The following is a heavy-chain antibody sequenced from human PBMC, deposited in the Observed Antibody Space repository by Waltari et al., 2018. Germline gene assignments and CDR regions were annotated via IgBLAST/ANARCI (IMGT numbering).Heavy chain of an antibody. D-gene: IGHD1-26*01. V-gene: IGHV3-23*04. CDR3: AKSSGSYYEVFDY. J-gene: IGHJ4*02. Sequence: EVRLVESGGGLVQPGGSLRLSCAASGFAFAHHGLSWVRQAPGKGLECVSSISGSGGTTYYADSVKGRFTMSKDNSKNTLFLQMNSLRVDDTADYYCAKSSGSYYEVFDYWGRGTLVTVSS. CDR2: ISGSGGTT. CDR1: GFAFAHHG.